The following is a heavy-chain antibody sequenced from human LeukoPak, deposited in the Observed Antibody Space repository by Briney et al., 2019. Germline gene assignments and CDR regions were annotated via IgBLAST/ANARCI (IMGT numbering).Heavy chain of an antibody. CDR3: AKDFSVYYYDSRVLDY. J-gene: IGHJ4*02. CDR2: IRYDGSNK. Sequence: WGSLRLSCAASGFTFSSYAMHWVRQAPGKGLEWVAFIRYDGSNKYYADSVKGRFTISRDNSKKTLYLQMNSLRPEDTAVYYCAKDFSVYYYDSRVLDYWGQGTLVTVSS. V-gene: IGHV3-30*02. CDR1: GFTFSSYA. D-gene: IGHD3-22*01.